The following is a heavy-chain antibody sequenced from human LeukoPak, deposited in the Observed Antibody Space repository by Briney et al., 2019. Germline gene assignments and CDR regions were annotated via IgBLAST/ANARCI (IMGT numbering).Heavy chain of an antibody. CDR1: GFTFSSYW. D-gene: IGHD4/OR15-4a*01. J-gene: IGHJ4*02. CDR3: ARLTSYYFDY. CDR2: INGDGSST. Sequence: GSLRLSCEASGFTFSSYWMHWVRQAPGKGLVWVSRINGDGSSTSYADSVKGRFTISRDNAKNTVYLQMNSLRAEDTAMYYCARLTSYYFDYWGQGTLVPVSS. V-gene: IGHV3-74*01.